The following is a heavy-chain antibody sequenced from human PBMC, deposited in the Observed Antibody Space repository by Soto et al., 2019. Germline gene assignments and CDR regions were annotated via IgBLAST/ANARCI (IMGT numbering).Heavy chain of an antibody. J-gene: IGHJ3*02. CDR3: ARVYDAFDI. CDR2: INTGNGNT. V-gene: IGHV1-3*04. Sequence: QVQLVQSGAEVKKPGASVKVSCKASGYTFTIYAMHWVRQAPGQRLEWMGWINTGNGNTKYSQKLQGRVTITRDTSASTAYMERSSLRSEDTAVYYCARVYDAFDIWGQGTMVTVSS. CDR1: GYTFTIYA.